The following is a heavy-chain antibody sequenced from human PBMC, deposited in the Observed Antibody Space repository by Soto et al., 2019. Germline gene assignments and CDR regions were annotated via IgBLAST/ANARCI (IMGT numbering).Heavy chain of an antibody. D-gene: IGHD1-7*01. J-gene: IGHJ4*02. Sequence: GASVKVSCKASGDTFTTYYMHWVRQAPGKGLEYVSSISSNGGTTYYGNSVKGRFTISRDNSKNTLYLQMGSLRAEDMAVYYCVRRVSGNYDYWGQGTLVTVSS. CDR2: ISSNGGTT. CDR3: VRRVSGNYDY. CDR1: GDTFTTYY. V-gene: IGHV3-64*01.